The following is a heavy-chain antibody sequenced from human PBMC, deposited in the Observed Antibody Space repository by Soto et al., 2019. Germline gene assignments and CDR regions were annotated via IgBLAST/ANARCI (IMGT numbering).Heavy chain of an antibody. D-gene: IGHD6-6*01. Sequence: GGSLRLSCAASGFTFSSYGMHWVRQAPGKGLEWVAVISYDGSNKYYADSVKGRFTISRDNSKNTLYLQMNSLRAEDTAVYYCAKPRVRQLAPLGYFDYWGQGTLVTVSS. J-gene: IGHJ4*02. CDR1: GFTFSSYG. V-gene: IGHV3-30*18. CDR3: AKPRVRQLAPLGYFDY. CDR2: ISYDGSNK.